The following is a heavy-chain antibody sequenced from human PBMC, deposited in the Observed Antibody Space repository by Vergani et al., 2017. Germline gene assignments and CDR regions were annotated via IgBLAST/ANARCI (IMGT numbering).Heavy chain of an antibody. D-gene: IGHD2-2*01. Sequence: QVQLVQSGAEVKKPGASVKVSCKASGYTFTSYYMHWVRQAPGQGLEWMGIINPSGGSTSYAQKFQGRVTMTRDTSTSTVYMELSSLRSEDTAVYYCARVRRSSTSWTFFDYWGQGTLVTVSS. J-gene: IGHJ4*02. CDR2: INPSGGST. CDR3: ARVRRSSTSWTFFDY. V-gene: IGHV1-46*01. CDR1: GYTFTSYY.